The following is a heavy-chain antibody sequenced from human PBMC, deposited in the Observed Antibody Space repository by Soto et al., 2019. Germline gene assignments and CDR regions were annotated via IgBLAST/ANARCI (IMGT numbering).Heavy chain of an antibody. Sequence: PSETLSLTCAVYGGSFSGYYWSWIRQPPGKGLEWIGEINHSGSTNYNPSLKSRVTISVDTSKNQFSLKLSSVTAADTAVYYCARDYGDYGFDYWGQGTLVTVSS. CDR2: INHSGST. D-gene: IGHD4-17*01. CDR1: GGSFSGYY. V-gene: IGHV4-34*01. J-gene: IGHJ4*02. CDR3: ARDYGDYGFDY.